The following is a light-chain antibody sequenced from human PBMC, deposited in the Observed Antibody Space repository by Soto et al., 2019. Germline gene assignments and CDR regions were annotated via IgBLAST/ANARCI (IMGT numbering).Light chain of an antibody. CDR1: QSVSSSY. Sequence: EIVLTQSPGTLSLSPGERATLSCRASQSVSSSYLAWYQQKPGQAPRLLIYGASSRATGIPDRFSGSGSGTDFTLTISRLEPEDFAVYYCQQYGSSSTFGQGTRLEN. CDR2: GAS. J-gene: IGKJ5*01. CDR3: QQYGSSST. V-gene: IGKV3-20*01.